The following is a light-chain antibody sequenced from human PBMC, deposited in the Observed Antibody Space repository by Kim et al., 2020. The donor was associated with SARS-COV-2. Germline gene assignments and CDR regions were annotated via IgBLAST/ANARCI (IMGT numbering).Light chain of an antibody. J-gene: IGKJ2*01. CDR2: LAS. CDR3: QHYSRFPYT. CDR1: QTISTW. V-gene: IGKV1-5*03. Sequence: SVGDRVTITCRASQTISTWLAWYQQKPGKAPYLLIDLASSLESGVPSMFIGSGSGTEFTLTIDSLQPDDFATYYCQHYSRFPYTFGQGTKLEI.